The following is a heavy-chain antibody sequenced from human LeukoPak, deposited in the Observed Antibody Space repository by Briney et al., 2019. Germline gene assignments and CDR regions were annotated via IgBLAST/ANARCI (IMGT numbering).Heavy chain of an antibody. J-gene: IGHJ6*03. CDR1: GYTFTSYG. CDR3: ARDRMAGKRNSYMDV. D-gene: IGHD6-19*01. V-gene: IGHV1-18*01. Sequence: ASVKVSCKASGYTFTSYGISWVRQAPGQGLEWMGWISAYNGNTNYAQKLQGRVTMTTDTSTGTAYMELRSLRSDDTAVYYCARDRMAGKRNSYMDVWGKGTTVTVSS. CDR2: ISAYNGNT.